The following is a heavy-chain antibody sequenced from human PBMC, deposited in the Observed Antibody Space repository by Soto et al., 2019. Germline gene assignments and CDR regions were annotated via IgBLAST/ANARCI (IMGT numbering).Heavy chain of an antibody. CDR3: ARDSVTFNWFDP. V-gene: IGHV4-38-2*02. Sequence: SETLSLTCAVSGYSINIGYPWVWIRQPPGKGLEWIGSISHRGNTYYNPSLYGRITMSVETSRNHFSLKLSSVTAADTAVYYCARDSVTFNWFDPWGQGTLVTASS. J-gene: IGHJ5*02. CDR2: ISHRGNT. D-gene: IGHD3-16*02. CDR1: GYSINIGYP.